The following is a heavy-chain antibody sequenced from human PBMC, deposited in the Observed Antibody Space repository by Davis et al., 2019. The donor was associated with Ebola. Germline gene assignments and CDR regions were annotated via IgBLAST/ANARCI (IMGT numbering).Heavy chain of an antibody. CDR3: ARGTFYSGRGSFDY. Sequence: GESLKISCAASGFTFNTNGMHWVRQAPGKGLEWVAVIWYDGSQTYYADSVKDRFTVSRDNSKNALYLQMNSLRADDTAVYYCARGTFYSGRGSFDYWGHGTLVTVSS. V-gene: IGHV3-33*01. CDR2: IWYDGSQT. J-gene: IGHJ4*01. CDR1: GFTFNTNG. D-gene: IGHD1-26*01.